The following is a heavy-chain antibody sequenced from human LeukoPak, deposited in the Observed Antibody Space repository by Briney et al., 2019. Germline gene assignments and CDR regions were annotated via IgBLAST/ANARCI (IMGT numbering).Heavy chain of an antibody. CDR3: TSRPLLSYYGSGRTRSDY. V-gene: IGHV3-23*01. CDR2: ISGSGGST. J-gene: IGHJ4*02. D-gene: IGHD3-10*01. Sequence: RGSLRLSCAASGFTFSSYGMSWVRQAPGKGLEWVSAISGSGGSTYYADSVKGRFTISRDNSKNTLYLQMNSLRAEDTAVYYCTSRPLLSYYGSGRTRSDYWGQGTLVTVSS. CDR1: GFTFSSYG.